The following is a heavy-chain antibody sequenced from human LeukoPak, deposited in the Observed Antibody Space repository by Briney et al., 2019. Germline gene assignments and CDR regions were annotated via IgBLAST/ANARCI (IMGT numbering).Heavy chain of an antibody. Sequence: PSETLSLTCTVSGGSISNYYWSWIRQPPGKGLEWIGYNYHSGSTDYNPSLKSRVTISVDTSKNQFSLKLSSVAAADTAVYYCARLSGPLDAFDIWGQGTMVTVSS. D-gene: IGHD3-10*01. CDR3: ARLSGPLDAFDI. CDR1: GGSISNYY. J-gene: IGHJ3*02. CDR2: NYHSGST. V-gene: IGHV4-59*01.